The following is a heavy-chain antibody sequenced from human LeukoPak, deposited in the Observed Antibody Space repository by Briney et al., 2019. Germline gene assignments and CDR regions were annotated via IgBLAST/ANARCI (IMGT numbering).Heavy chain of an antibody. CDR3: ARTSLGGGFDY. Sequence: ATLSLTCPVSGGSFTPYYWSWIRQPPGKGLEWIGHIYYSGSTNYNPSLKSRVTISVDTSKNQFSLKLSSVTAADTAVYYCARTSLGGGFDYWGQGTLVTVSS. D-gene: IGHD2-15*01. CDR2: IYYSGST. CDR1: GGSFTPYY. J-gene: IGHJ4*02. V-gene: IGHV4-59*12.